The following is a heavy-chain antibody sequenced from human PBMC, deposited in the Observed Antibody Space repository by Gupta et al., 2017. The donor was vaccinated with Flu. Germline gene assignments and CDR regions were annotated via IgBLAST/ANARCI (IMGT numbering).Heavy chain of an antibody. Sequence: EVRLVESGGGLVQPGGSLRLSCVVSGFPFSEHYMDWIRQAPGNGLEWVGRIRNKAHSFSTEYAASVKDRFTITRYDSKYSLYLQMNSLKNGDAAVYECARGETGPSPPGRNDCWGQGTLVTVSS. V-gene: IGHV3-72*01. CDR3: ARGETGPSPPGRNDC. CDR1: GFPFSEHY. CDR2: IRNKAHSFST. J-gene: IGHJ4*02.